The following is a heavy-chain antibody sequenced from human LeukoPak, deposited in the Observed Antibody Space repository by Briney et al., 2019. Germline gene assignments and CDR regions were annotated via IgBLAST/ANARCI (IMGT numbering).Heavy chain of an antibody. D-gene: IGHD4-23*01. Sequence: GASVKVSCKASGYTLTGYYMHWVRQAPGQGLEWMGWINPHSGGTNYAQKLQGRVTMTRDTSISTAYMDLSSLISNDTAVYYCARLYGGNSLGQMDYWGQGTLVTVSS. CDR2: INPHSGGT. CDR1: GYTLTGYY. CDR3: ARLYGGNSLGQMDY. V-gene: IGHV1-2*02. J-gene: IGHJ4*02.